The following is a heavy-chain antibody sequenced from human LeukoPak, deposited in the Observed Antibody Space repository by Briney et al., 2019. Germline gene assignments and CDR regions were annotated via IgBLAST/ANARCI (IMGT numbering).Heavy chain of an antibody. CDR2: IKQDGSEE. V-gene: IGHV3-7*05. CDR3: AYTTTPLGGMDV. D-gene: IGHD1-26*01. CDR1: GFTFSSYS. J-gene: IGHJ6*02. Sequence: GGSLRLSCAASGFTFSSYSMNWVRQAPGRGLEWVANIKQDGSEEYYVDSVKGRFTISRDNAKNSLYLQMNSLRAEDTAVYYCAYTTTPLGGMDVWGQGTTVIFS.